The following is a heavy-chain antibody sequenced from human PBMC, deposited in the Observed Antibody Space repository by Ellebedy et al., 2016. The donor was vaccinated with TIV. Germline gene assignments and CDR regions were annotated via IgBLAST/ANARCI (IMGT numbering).Heavy chain of an antibody. Sequence: SETLSLTXAVYGGSFSGYYWSWIRQPPGKGLEWIGEINHSGSTNYNPSLKSRVTISVDTSKNQFSLKLSSVTAADTAVYYCARALLGRDGSWYYFDYWGQGTLVTVSS. CDR1: GGSFSGYY. CDR2: INHSGST. J-gene: IGHJ4*02. CDR3: ARALLGRDGSWYYFDY. V-gene: IGHV4-34*01. D-gene: IGHD5-24*01.